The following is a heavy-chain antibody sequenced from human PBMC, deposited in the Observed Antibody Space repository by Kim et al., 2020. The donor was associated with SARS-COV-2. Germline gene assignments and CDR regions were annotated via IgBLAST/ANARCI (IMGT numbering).Heavy chain of an antibody. J-gene: IGHJ4*02. CDR3: TSIFEY. Sequence: DGGSGYSADSVKGRFTTSRDNANNMVYLQMSSLRVDDTAIYYCTSIFEYWGQGALVTVSS. V-gene: IGHV3-74*01. CDR2: DGGSG. D-gene: IGHD3-3*02.